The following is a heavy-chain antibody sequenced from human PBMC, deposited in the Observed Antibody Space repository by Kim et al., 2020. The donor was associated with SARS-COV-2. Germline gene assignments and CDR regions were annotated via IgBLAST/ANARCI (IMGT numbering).Heavy chain of an antibody. CDR3: ARDERLTAYSAGGCDI. J-gene: IGHJ3*02. D-gene: IGHD3-9*01. CDR1: GFTFTDYG. Sequence: GGSLRLSCAASGFTFTDYGMHWVRQAPGKGLVWVAGIGTDGSKTAYSDSVRGRFTISRDIAKYPLYLQINRLTAEDTAVYYSARDERLTAYSAGGCDILG. V-gene: IGHV3-74*01. CDR2: IGTDGSKT.